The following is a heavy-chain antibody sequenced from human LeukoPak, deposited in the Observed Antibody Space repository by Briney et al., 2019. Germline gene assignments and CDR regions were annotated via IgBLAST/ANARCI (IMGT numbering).Heavy chain of an antibody. CDR1: GFTFSSYW. D-gene: IGHD2-15*01. CDR2: IKQDGSEK. V-gene: IGHV3-7*01. Sequence: AGGSLRLSCAASGFTFSSYWMSWVRQAPGKGLEWVANIKQDGSEKYYVDSVKGRFTISRGNAKNSLYLQMNSLRAEDTAVYYCAREGYCSGGSGYPTDLWGQGTLVTVSS. CDR3: AREGYCSGGSGYPTDL. J-gene: IGHJ5*02.